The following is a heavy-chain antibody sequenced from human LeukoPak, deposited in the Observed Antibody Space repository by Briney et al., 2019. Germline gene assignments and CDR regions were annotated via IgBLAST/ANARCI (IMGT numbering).Heavy chain of an antibody. CDR3: ARDPRWLQGYFQH. V-gene: IGHV1-2*06. D-gene: IGHD5-24*01. CDR1: GYTFTGYY. Sequence: ASVKASCKASGYTFTGYYMHWVRQAPGQGREWMGRINHNSGGTNYAQKFQGRVTMTRDTSISTAYMELSRLRSDDTAVYYCARDPRWLQGYFQHWGQGTLVTVSS. J-gene: IGHJ1*01. CDR2: INHNSGGT.